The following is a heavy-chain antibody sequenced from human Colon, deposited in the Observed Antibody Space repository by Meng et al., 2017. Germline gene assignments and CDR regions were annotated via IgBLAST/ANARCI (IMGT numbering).Heavy chain of an antibody. CDR1: GFTFSSYA. CDR2: ISVSGGNT. V-gene: IGHV3-23*01. CDR3: AKDRDVSGFYYFYFDL. J-gene: IGHJ5*02. Sequence: GESLKISCAASGFTFSSYAMSWVRQAPGKGLEWVSAISVSGGNTYYADSVKGRFTISRDNSKNTLYLKLNSLRAEDTAVYYWAKDRDVSGFYYFYFDLWGQGTLVTVSS. D-gene: IGHD3-22*01.